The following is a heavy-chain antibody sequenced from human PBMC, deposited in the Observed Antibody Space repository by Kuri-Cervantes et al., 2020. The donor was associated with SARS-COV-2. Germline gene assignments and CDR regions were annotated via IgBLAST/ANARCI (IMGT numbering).Heavy chain of an antibody. CDR3: ARLDQTFRENLGYFDY. V-gene: IGHV4-39*07. Sequence: SETLSLTCTVSGGSISSSSYYWGWIRQPPGKGLEWIGSIYYSGSTYYNPSLKSRVTISVDTSKNQFSLKLSSVTAADTAVYYCARLDQTFRENLGYFDYWGQGTLVTVSS. D-gene: IGHD3-16*01. CDR1: GGSISSSSYY. CDR2: IYYSGST. J-gene: IGHJ4*02.